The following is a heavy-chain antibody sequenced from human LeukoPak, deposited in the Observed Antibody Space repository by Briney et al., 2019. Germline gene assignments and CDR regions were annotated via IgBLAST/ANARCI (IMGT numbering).Heavy chain of an antibody. J-gene: IGHJ4*02. V-gene: IGHV3-7*01. CDR2: IKHDVSEK. CDR1: GFTFTSYC. CDR3: ARDYDYVFDY. D-gene: IGHD3-16*01. Sequence: GGSLRLSCAASGFTFTSYCMSWVRQAPGKGLEWVANIKHDVSEKYYVDSLKGRFTISRDNAKSSLYLQMNSLRAEDTGEYYCARDYDYVFDYWGQGTLVTVSS.